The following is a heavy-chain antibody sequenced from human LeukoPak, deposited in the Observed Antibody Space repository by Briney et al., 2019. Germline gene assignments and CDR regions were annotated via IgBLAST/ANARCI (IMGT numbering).Heavy chain of an antibody. J-gene: IGHJ4*02. CDR1: GFTFSSYW. CDR2: IKQDGSEK. V-gene: IGHV3-7*04. Sequence: GGSLRLSCEASGFTFSSYWMSWVRQAPGKGLEWVANIKQDGSEKYYVDSVKGRFTISRDNAENSLYLQMNSLGAEDTAVYYCARDQGGYDYPPDYWGQGTLVTVSS. D-gene: IGHD5-12*01. CDR3: ARDQGGYDYPPDY.